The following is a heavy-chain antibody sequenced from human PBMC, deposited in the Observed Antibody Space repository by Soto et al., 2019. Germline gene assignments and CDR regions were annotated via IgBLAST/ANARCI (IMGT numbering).Heavy chain of an antibody. V-gene: IGHV3-33*01. J-gene: IGHJ4*02. CDR3: ASVDTAMVTGDY. CDR2: IWYGGSNK. D-gene: IGHD5-18*01. CDR1: GFTFSSYG. Sequence: GGSLRLSCAAPGFTFSSYGMHWVRQAPGKGLEWVAVIWYGGSNKYYADSVKGRFTISRDNSKNTLYLQMNSLRAEDTAVYYCASVDTAMVTGDYWGQGTLVTVSS.